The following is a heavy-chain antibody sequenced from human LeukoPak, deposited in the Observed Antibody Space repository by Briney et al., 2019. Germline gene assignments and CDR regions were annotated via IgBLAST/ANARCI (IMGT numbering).Heavy chain of an antibody. V-gene: IGHV3-11*04. D-gene: IGHD3-10*01. J-gene: IGHJ4*02. CDR3: ARGYGSGSSHIDY. CDR1: RFTFSDYY. Sequence: GGSLRFSCAASRFTFSDYYMSWIRQAPGKGLEWVSYISSSGTTTFYAASVKGRFTVSRDNAKNSLYLQMNSLRAEDTAVYYCARGYGSGSSHIDYWGQGTLVTVSS. CDR2: ISSSGTTT.